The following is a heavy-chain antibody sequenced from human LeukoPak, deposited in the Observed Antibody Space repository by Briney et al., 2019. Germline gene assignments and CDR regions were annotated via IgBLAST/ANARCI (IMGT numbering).Heavy chain of an antibody. V-gene: IGHV1-18*01. CDR2: VNTNNGDT. CDR1: DYTFTSYG. CDR3: ARLRAAPAFFDH. D-gene: IGHD6-25*01. Sequence: ASVKVSCKASDYTFTSYGIAWVRQAPGQGLEWVGWVNTNNGDTNYAQRIRGRVTMTTDTSTTTACMELRNLRSDDTAVYFCARLRAAPAFFDHWGQGTLVTVSS. J-gene: IGHJ4*02.